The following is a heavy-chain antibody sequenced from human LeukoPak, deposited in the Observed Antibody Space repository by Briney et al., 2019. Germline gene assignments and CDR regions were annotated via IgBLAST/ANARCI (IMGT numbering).Heavy chain of an antibody. Sequence: ASVKVSCKASGYTFTSYGINWVRQATGQGLEWMGWMNPNSGNTGYAQKFQGRVTMTRNTSISTAYMELSSLRSEDTAVYYCARVAITMVRGVIAKGFDPWGQGTLVTVSS. CDR2: MNPNSGNT. D-gene: IGHD3-10*01. CDR3: ARVAITMVRGVIAKGFDP. V-gene: IGHV1-8*02. CDR1: GYTFTSYG. J-gene: IGHJ5*02.